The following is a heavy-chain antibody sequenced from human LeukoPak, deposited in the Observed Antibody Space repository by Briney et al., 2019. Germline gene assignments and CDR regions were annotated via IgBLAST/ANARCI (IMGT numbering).Heavy chain of an antibody. CDR3: ARDPGSSSFDY. J-gene: IGHJ4*02. V-gene: IGHV3-7*01. CDR1: GFTFSSFW. D-gene: IGHD6-13*01. Sequence: PGGSLRLSCVASGFTFSSFWMSWVRQAPGKGLEFVANIDQDGSVRNYVDSVKGRFIISRDNAKNSLYLQMDSLRAEGTAVYFCARDPGSSSFDYWGLGTPVTVSS. CDR2: IDQDGSVR.